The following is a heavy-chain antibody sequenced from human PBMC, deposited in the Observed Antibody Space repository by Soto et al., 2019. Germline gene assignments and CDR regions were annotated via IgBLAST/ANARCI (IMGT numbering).Heavy chain of an antibody. D-gene: IGHD3-16*02. CDR2: IKPANGNT. V-gene: IGHV1-3*01. CDR1: GYTFTAYA. CDR3: TRSAISPYGGLIGPFDY. J-gene: IGHJ4*02. Sequence: QVQLAQSGAEARKPGASVKVSCEATGYTFTAYAMHWVRQAPGQRLEWMGWIKPANGNTNYSQKFQGRLTITIDTSATTMYMELRSLPSEATAMYYFTRSAISPYGGLIGPFDYWGQGNLVTVSS.